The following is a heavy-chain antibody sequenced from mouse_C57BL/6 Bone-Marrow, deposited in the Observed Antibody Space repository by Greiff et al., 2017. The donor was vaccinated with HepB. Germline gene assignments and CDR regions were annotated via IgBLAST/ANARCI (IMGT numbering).Heavy chain of an antibody. CDR2: ISDGGSYT. CDR3: ARGYYVYFDY. CDR1: GFTFSSYA. V-gene: IGHV5-4*03. D-gene: IGHD2-3*01. Sequence: EVKLMESGGGLVKPGGSLKLSCAASGFTFSSYAMSWVRQTPEKRLEWVATISDGGSYTYYPDNVKGRFTISRDNAKNNLYLQMSHLKSEDTAMYYCARGYYVYFDYWGQGTTLTVSS. J-gene: IGHJ2*01.